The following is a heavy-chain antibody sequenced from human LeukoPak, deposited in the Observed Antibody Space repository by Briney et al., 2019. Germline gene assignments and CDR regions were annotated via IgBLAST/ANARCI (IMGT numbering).Heavy chain of an antibody. V-gene: IGHV3-43*01. D-gene: IGHD5-18*01. CDR1: GFTFDDYT. Sequence: PGGSLRLSCAASGFTFDDYTVHWVRQAPGKGLEWVSLISWDGGSTYYADSVKGRFTISRDNSKNSLYLQMNSLRTEDTALYYCAKGASTAMVERVFDYWGQGTLVTVSS. CDR2: ISWDGGST. CDR3: AKGASTAMVERVFDY. J-gene: IGHJ4*02.